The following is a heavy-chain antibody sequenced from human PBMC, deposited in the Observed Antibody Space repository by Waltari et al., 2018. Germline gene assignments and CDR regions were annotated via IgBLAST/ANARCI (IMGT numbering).Heavy chain of an antibody. J-gene: IGHJ4*02. CDR1: GGSISTSSYY. CDR3: ARHVGEATTFDY. Sequence: QLQLQESGPGLVKPSETLSLTCSVSGGSISTSSYYWGWSRQPPGKGLEWMGSIHYSGSTYYNPSLKSRVTISVDTSKNQFSLRLTSVTAADTAVYYCARHVGEATTFDYWGQGTLVTVSS. V-gene: IGHV4-39*01. D-gene: IGHD1-26*01. CDR2: IHYSGST.